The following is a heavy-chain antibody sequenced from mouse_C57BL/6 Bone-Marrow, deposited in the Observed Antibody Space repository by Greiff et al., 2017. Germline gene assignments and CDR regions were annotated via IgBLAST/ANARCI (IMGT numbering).Heavy chain of an antibody. J-gene: IGHJ1*03. CDR2: IYPRSGNT. Sequence: QVQLQQSGAELARPGASVKLSCKASGYTFTSYGISWVKQRTGQGLEWIGEIYPRSGNTYYNEKFKGKATLTADKSSSTAYMELRSLTSEDSAVYFCARYYYGSSRSDVWGTGTTVTVAS. CDR3: ARYYYGSSRSDV. V-gene: IGHV1-81*01. D-gene: IGHD1-1*01. CDR1: GYTFTSYG.